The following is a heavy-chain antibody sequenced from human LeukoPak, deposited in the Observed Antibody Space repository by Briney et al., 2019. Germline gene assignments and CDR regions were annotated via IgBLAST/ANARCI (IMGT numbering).Heavy chain of an antibody. D-gene: IGHD2-2*01. CDR3: ARGRCSSRSCYLFDY. J-gene: IGHJ4*02. CDR2: INPNSGGT. V-gene: IGHV1-2*02. CDR1: GYTLTGYY. Sequence: AAVKVSCKAAGYTLTGYYMHWVRQAPGQGLEWMGWINPNSGGTSYAQKFQGRVTMTRDTSISTAYMELSRLRSDDTAVYYCARGRCSSRSCYLFDYWGQGTLVTVSS.